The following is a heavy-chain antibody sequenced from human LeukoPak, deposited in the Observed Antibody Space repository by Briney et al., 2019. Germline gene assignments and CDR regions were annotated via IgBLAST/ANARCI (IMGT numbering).Heavy chain of an antibody. CDR3: ARAKLWFGELFKYYYYGMDV. D-gene: IGHD3-10*01. CDR1: GGSFSGYY. Sequence: SETLSLTCAVYGGSFSGYYWSWIRQPPGKGLEWIGEINHSGSTNYNPSLKSRVTISVDTSKNQFSLKLSSVTAADTAVYYCARAKLWFGELFKYYYYGMDVWGQGTTVTVSS. J-gene: IGHJ6*02. CDR2: INHSGST. V-gene: IGHV4-34*01.